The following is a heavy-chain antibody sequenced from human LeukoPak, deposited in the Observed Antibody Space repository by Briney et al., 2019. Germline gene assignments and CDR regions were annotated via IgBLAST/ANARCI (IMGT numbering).Heavy chain of an antibody. CDR2: VNPGSGNT. CDR3: ATTPPKDIVVVVAATRATYWYFDL. D-gene: IGHD2-15*01. V-gene: IGHV1-8*01. Sequence: RASVKVSCKASGYTFTNYDIIWVRQASGRGLEWMGWVNPGSGNTGYSQNLQGRVTITRNTSISTAYMELSSLRSEDTAVYYCATTPPKDIVVVVAATRATYWYFDLWGRGTLVTVSS. J-gene: IGHJ2*01. CDR1: GYTFTNYD.